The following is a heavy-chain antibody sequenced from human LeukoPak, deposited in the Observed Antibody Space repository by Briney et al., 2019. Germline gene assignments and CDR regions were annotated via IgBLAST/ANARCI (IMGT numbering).Heavy chain of an antibody. Sequence: SETLSLTCTVSGGSISSGDYYWSWLRQPPGKGLEWIGYIYYSGSTYYNPSLKSRVTISVDTSKNQFCLRLCSVTAADTAVYYCARTYYDFWSGRFDPWGQGTLCTVSS. CDR1: GGSISSGDYY. J-gene: IGHJ5*02. D-gene: IGHD3-3*01. CDR2: IYYSGST. V-gene: IGHV4-30-4*01. CDR3: ARTYYDFWSGRFDP.